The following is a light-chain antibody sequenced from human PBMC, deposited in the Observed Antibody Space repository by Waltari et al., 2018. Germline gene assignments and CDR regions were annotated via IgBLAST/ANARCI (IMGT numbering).Light chain of an antibody. CDR1: QSLVHSDGNTY. Sequence: DVVMTQSPLSMPVTLGQPASISCRSSQSLVHSDGNTYLNWFQQRPGQSPRRLINKVSNRDARVPNRFSGSWSGTDITLKISMVEAEDVGVYCCMHATHWPLTFGQGTKVEIK. CDR2: KVS. V-gene: IGKV2-30*02. CDR3: MHATHWPLT. J-gene: IGKJ1*01.